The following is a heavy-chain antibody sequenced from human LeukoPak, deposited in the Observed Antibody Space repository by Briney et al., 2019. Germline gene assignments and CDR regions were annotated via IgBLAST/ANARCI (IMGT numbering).Heavy chain of an antibody. CDR1: GFTLSSDG. CDR3: AKDARYDRSGS. V-gene: IGHV3-30*18. Sequence: GGALRLSCAASGFTLSSDGMHGVRQAPGRGLEWVAVISYDGSKKYYADSAKGPFTISRHNSKNTLYLQMNSLRADDTAVYYRAKDARYDRSGSWGPGTLVTASS. D-gene: IGHD3-22*01. J-gene: IGHJ5*02. CDR2: ISYDGSKK.